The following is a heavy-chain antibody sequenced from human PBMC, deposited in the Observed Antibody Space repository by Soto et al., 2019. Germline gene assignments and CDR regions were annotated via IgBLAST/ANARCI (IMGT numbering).Heavy chain of an antibody. CDR3: ARQGFGPLHGLVDV. CDR2: VHHSWGS. J-gene: IGHJ6*02. CDR1: GGSISSYY. D-gene: IGHD3-10*01. Sequence: QVQLQESGPGLVKPSETLSLSCTVSGGSISSYYWSWFRQSPGKRMEWIGYVHHSWGSSYNPSLQSRVAISRDTSKSQFSLKVTSVTATDTAVDYLARQGFGPLHGLVDVWGQGTTVTVSS. V-gene: IGHV4-59*08.